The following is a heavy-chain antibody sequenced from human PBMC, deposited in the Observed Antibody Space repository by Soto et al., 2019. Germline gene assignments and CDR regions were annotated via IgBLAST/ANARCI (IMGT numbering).Heavy chain of an antibody. J-gene: IGHJ3*02. Sequence: PGGSLRLSCAASGFTFRSYAMTWVRQAPGKGLEWVSVISGGGGTTYYADSVKGRFIISRDSSKNTLYLQLSSLRAEDTALYYCAKKDGTDGYYDAFDIWGRGTMVTVSS. V-gene: IGHV3-23*01. D-gene: IGHD3-22*01. CDR3: AKKDGTDGYYDAFDI. CDR1: GFTFRSYA. CDR2: ISGGGGTT.